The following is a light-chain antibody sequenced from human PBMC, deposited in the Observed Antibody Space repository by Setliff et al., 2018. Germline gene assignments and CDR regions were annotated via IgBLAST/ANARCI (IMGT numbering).Light chain of an antibody. CDR2: EVS. CDR1: SSDVGGYNY. Sequence: QSALTRPPSASGSPGQSVTLSCTGTSSDVGGYNYVSWYQQHPGKAPKLMIYEVSKRPSGVPDRFSGSKSGNTASLTVSGLQAEDEADYYCSSYAGSNNFPYVFGTGTKVTVL. V-gene: IGLV2-8*01. CDR3: SSYAGSNNFPYV. J-gene: IGLJ1*01.